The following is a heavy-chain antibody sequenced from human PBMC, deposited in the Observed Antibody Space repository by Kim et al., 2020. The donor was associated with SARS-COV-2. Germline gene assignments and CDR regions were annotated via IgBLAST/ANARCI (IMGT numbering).Heavy chain of an antibody. CDR1: GFTFSNYA. D-gene: IGHD3-10*01. CDR3: ARWGYYSGSGPYYYYDMDD. CDR2: ISFDGSNK. V-gene: IGHV3-30*04. Sequence: GGSLRLSCAASGFTFSNYALHWVRQAPGKGLVWVAVISFDGSNKYYVDSVKGQFTISRDSSKNTLYLQMNSLGTEDTAVYYGARWGYYSGSGPYYYYDMDDWGQGTTVTVSS. J-gene: IGHJ6*02.